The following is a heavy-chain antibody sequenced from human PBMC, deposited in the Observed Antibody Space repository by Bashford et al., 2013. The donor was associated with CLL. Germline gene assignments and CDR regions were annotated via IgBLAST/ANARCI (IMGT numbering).Heavy chain of an antibody. Sequence: GSLRLSCAASGFTVSSNYMSWVRQAPGKGLEWVSVIYSCGSTYYADSVKGRFTISRDNSKNTLYLQMNSLRAEDTAVYYCAERSGVAGPPRKDAFDIWGQGTLVTVSS. CDR1: GFTVSSNY. J-gene: IGHJ3*02. CDR3: AERSGVAGPPRKDAFDI. CDR2: IYSCGST. D-gene: IGHD6-19*01. V-gene: IGHV3-66*03.